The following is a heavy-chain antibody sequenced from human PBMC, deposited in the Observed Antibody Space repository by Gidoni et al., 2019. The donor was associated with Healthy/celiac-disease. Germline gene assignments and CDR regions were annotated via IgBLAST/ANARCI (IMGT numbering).Heavy chain of an antibody. CDR2: IGVSAANK. V-gene: IGHV3-23*01. D-gene: IGHD6-13*01. J-gene: IGHJ4*02. Sequence: EVQLLESGGGLVQPGGSLRLSCAASGFTFTSFAITWVRQGPGKGLVWFSGIGVSAANKYYADYVKGRFTISRDNSKNTLYLKMNSLRAEDTAVYYCAKRSSSWYEDYWGQGTLVTVSS. CDR3: AKRSSSWYEDY. CDR1: GFTFTSFA.